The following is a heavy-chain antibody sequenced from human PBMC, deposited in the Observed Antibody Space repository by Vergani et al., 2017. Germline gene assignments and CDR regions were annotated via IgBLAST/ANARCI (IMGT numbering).Heavy chain of an antibody. D-gene: IGHD4-11*01. Sequence: QVQLQQWGGGLLKPSETLSLTCVVNGGSFTSYHWTWIRQSPGEGLEWVGDIDQTGRPDYNPSLKSRLTMSEDKSRNQFSLTVNSVTATDTAIYFCARVNTETNGHLYYYYYMDVWGQGTAVTVS. V-gene: IGHV4-34*01. CDR3: ARVNTETNGHLYYYYYMDV. CDR1: GGSFTSYH. CDR2: IDQTGRP. J-gene: IGHJ6*03.